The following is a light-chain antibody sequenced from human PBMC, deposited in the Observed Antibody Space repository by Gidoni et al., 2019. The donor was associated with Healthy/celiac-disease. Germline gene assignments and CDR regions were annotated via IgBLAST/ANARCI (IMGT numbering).Light chain of an antibody. CDR1: QSISSY. CDR2: AAS. V-gene: IGKV1-39*01. J-gene: IGKJ4*01. Sequence: DIQMTQSPSSLSASVGDRVTLTCRACQSISSYLNWYQQKPGKAPKLLIYAASSLQSGVPARWSGSGYGTDFTLTISSLQTEDFAIYYGQQSYSTLSLTFGGGTKVEIK. CDR3: QQSYSTLSLT.